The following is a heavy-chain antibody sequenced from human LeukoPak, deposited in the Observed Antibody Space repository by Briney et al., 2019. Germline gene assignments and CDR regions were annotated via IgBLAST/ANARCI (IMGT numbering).Heavy chain of an antibody. V-gene: IGHV3-23*01. J-gene: IGHJ4*02. CDR1: GLNFCNYR. Sequence: GGSLTLSCLASGLNFCNYRMDWVRQAPGKGLEWVSSIGGSGSTTYYADSVRGRFTISRDNSKNSMYLQMSSLRAEDTAMYYCAQFESIYCCIWGQGTLVTVSS. CDR3: AQFESIYCCI. CDR2: IGGSGSTT. D-gene: IGHD3-3*02.